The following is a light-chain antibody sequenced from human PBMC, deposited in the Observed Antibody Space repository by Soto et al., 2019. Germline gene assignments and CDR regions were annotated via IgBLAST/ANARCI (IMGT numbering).Light chain of an antibody. CDR1: SGHSSYA. J-gene: IGLJ3*02. CDR3: QTWGTGIV. Sequence: QTVVTQSPSASASLGASVKLTCTLSSGHSSYAIAWHQQQPEKGPRYLMKLNGDGSHSKGDGIPDRFSGSSSGAERYLTISRLQSEDEADYYCQTWGTGIVFGGGTKLTVL. V-gene: IGLV4-69*01. CDR2: LNGDGSH.